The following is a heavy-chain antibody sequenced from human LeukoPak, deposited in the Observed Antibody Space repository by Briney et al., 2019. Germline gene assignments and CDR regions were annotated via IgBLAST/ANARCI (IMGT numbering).Heavy chain of an antibody. J-gene: IGHJ3*02. CDR1: GGSISSSSYY. Sequence: PSETLSLTCTVSGGSISSSSYYWGWIRQPPGKGLEWIGSIYYSGSTYYNPSLKSRVTISVDTSKNQFSLKLSSVTAADSAVYYCARVPTLYCSSTSCYYDAFDIWGQGTMVTVSS. CDR2: IYYSGST. CDR3: ARVPTLYCSSTSCYYDAFDI. D-gene: IGHD2-2*01. V-gene: IGHV4-39*07.